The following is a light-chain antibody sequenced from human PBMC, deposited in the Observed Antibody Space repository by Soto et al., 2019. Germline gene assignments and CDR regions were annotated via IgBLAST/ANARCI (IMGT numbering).Light chain of an antibody. CDR1: QYINTR. V-gene: IGKV3-20*01. J-gene: IGKJ1*01. CDR2: DAS. Sequence: EIVLTQSPATLTSFPGDRVTLSCRASQYINTRLAWYQHRPGQAPRLLIYDASNRATGIPDRFSGSGSGTDFTLTISRLEPEDFAVYYCQQYGSSGTFGQGTKV. CDR3: QQYGSSGT.